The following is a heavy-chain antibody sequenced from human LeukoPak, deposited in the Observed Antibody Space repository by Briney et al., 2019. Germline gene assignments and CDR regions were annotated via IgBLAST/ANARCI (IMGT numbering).Heavy chain of an antibody. D-gene: IGHD6-13*01. CDR1: GDSISIYY. J-gene: IGHJ4*02. CDR2: IYNSGST. V-gene: IGHV4-59*01. Sequence: SETLSLTCTVSGDSISIYYWSWIRQPPGKGLEWIGYIYNSGSTNYNPSLKSRVTISVDTSKNQFSLKLTSVTAADTAVYYCAREARPSGYSSSWFLDYWGQGTLVTVSS. CDR3: AREARPSGYSSSWFLDY.